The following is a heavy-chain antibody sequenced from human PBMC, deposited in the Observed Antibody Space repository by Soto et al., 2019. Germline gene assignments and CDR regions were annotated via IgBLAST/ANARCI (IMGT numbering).Heavy chain of an antibody. D-gene: IGHD5-18*01. CDR2: INPSGGST. CDR3: ARGLYPLYSYGYENYYYGMDV. J-gene: IGHJ6*02. Sequence: ASVKVSCKASGYTFTSYCMHWVRQAPGQGLEWMGIINPSGGSTSYAQKFQGRVTMTRDTSTSTVYMELSSLRSEDTAVYYCARGLYPLYSYGYENYYYGMDVWGQGTTVTVSS. CDR1: GYTFTSYC. V-gene: IGHV1-46*01.